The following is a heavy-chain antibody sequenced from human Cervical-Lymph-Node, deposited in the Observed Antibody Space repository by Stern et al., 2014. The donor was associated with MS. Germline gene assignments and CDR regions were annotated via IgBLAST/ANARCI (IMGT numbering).Heavy chain of an antibody. CDR1: GGSISSGDYY. Sequence: QVQLVESGPGLVKPSQTLSLTCTVSGGSISSGDYYWSWIRQPPGKGLEWIGYIYYSGSTYHNPSLKSRVTISVDTSKNQFSLKLRSVTAADTAVYYCARGELIINDAFDILGQGTMVTVSS. D-gene: IGHD3-9*01. V-gene: IGHV4-30-4*01. CDR2: IYYSGST. CDR3: ARGELIINDAFDI. J-gene: IGHJ3*02.